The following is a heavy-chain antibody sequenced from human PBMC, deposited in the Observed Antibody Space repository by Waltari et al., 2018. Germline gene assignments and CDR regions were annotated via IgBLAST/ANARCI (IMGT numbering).Heavy chain of an antibody. D-gene: IGHD3-3*01. Sequence: GASLDNTTHYWGWVRQPPGKGLEWIGSIYYTGTTYYNPSLKSRMTISADTSKTQFSLRLSSVTAADTAVYYCARHINFWSGYYFDSWGQGTLVTVSS. J-gene: IGHJ4*02. CDR3: ARHINFWSGYYFDS. V-gene: IGHV4-39*01. CDR1: GASLDNTTHY. CDR2: IYYTGTT.